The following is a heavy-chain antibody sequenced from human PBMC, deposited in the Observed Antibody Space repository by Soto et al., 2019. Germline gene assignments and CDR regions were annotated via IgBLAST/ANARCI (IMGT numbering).Heavy chain of an antibody. D-gene: IGHD3-22*01. CDR2: IYYSGNT. CDR1: GGSISSRTYY. CDR3: AAYYASHRGGMDV. J-gene: IGHJ6*02. Sequence: QLQLQESGPGLVKPSETLSLTCTVSGGSISSRTYYWAWIRQPPGKGLEWIANIYYSGNTYYNPSLTSRVTVSLDTSKNLFSLKLSSLPAPDPAVYFCAAYYASHRGGMDVWGQGTTVPVSS. V-gene: IGHV4-39*02.